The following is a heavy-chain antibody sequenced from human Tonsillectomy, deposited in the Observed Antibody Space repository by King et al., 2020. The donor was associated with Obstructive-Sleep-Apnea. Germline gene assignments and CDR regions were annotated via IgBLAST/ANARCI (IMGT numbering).Heavy chain of an antibody. Sequence: VQLQESGPGLVKPSQTLSLICTVSGDSITSGGFYWSWIRQHPGKGLEWIGYIYYDGTTFYNPSLESRVTISDDKSKTQFSLRLSPVTAADTAVYFCAGGRYTYSYAFDYWGQGALVTVSS. CDR2: IYYDGTT. CDR1: GDSITSGGFY. D-gene: IGHD5-18*01. J-gene: IGHJ4*02. CDR3: AGGRYTYSYAFDY. V-gene: IGHV4-31*03.